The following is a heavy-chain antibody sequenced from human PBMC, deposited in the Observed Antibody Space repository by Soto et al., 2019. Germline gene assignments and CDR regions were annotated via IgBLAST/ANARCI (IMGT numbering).Heavy chain of an antibody. V-gene: IGHV3-9*01. D-gene: IGHD3-22*01. CDR2: ISWNSGNV. J-gene: IGHJ6*01. Sequence: EVQLVESGGGLVQPGRSLRLSCAASGFIFDNYAMHWVRQAPGKGLEWVSGISWNSGNVGYADSVKGRFTISRDNAENSLYLQMNSLRPEDTALYYCAKDTGDSSGYYYYYYYGMDVW. CDR1: GFIFDNYA. CDR3: AKDTGDSSGYYYYYYYGMDV.